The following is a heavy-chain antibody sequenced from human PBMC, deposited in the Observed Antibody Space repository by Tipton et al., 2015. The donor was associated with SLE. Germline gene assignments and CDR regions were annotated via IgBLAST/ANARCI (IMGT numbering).Heavy chain of an antibody. CDR2: VYTSGST. CDR3: ARHRRITLLRGLILPY. CDR1: GDSVNSGSHY. J-gene: IGHJ4*02. Sequence: TLSLTCTVSGDSVNSGSHYWSWIRQPAGKGLEWIGRVYTSGSTYSNPSLESRVTISVDTSKNQFSLRLNSVTAADTAVYYCARHRRITLLRGLILPYWGQGTPVTVSS. D-gene: IGHD3-10*01. V-gene: IGHV4-61*02.